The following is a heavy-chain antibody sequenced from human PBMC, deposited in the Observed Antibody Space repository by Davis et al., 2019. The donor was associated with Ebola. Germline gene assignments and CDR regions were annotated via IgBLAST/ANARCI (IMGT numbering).Heavy chain of an antibody. D-gene: IGHD3-22*01. Sequence: GESLKISCVGSKFTFSTYAMHWVRQAPGKGLEWVAGISNDGSSQKYADSVKGRFTISRDNSDNTVYLQMNSLRIDDTAVYYCAREWGASMIVENWFDPWGQGTLVTVSS. CDR1: KFTFSTYA. V-gene: IGHV3-30*03. J-gene: IGHJ5*02. CDR3: AREWGASMIVENWFDP. CDR2: ISNDGSSQ.